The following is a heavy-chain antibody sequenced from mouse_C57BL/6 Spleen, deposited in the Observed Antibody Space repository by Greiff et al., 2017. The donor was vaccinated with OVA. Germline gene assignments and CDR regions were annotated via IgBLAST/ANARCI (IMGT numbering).Heavy chain of an antibody. J-gene: IGHJ2*01. CDR2: IYPGGGYT. D-gene: IGHD3-3*01. CDR1: GYTFTNYW. Sequence: QVQLQQPGAELVRPGTSVKMSCKASGYTFTNYWIGWAKQRPGHGLEWIGDIYPGGGYTNYNEKFKGKATLTADKSSSTAYMQFSSLTSEDSAIYYCARRMGQYYFDYWGQGTTLTVSS. CDR3: ARRMGQYYFDY. V-gene: IGHV1-63*01.